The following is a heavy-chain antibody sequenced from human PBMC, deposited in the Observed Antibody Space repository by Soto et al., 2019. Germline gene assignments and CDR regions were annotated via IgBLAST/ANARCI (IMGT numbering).Heavy chain of an antibody. V-gene: IGHV3-23*01. J-gene: IGHJ6*03. CDR2: ISGSGGST. CDR1: GFTFSSYA. CDR3: AKGAGEPNDSGTMYYDFWSGYYTTPDYYYYMDV. Sequence: SLRLSCAASGFTFSSYAMSWVRQAPGKGLEWVSAISGSGGSTYYADSVKGRFTISRDNSKNTLYLQMNSLRAEDTAVYYCAKGAGEPNDSGTMYYDFWSGYYTTPDYYYYMDVWGKGTTVTVSS. D-gene: IGHD3-3*01.